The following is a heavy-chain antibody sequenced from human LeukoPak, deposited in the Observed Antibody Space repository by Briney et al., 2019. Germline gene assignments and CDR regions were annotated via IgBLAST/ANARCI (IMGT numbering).Heavy chain of an antibody. CDR2: INPNSGGA. Sequence: GASVKVSCKASGYSFIGYYIHWVRQAPGQGLEWMGWINPNSGGANYAQKFQGRVTMTRDTSISTVYMELTRLRSDDTAMYYCAKSTNWGSISDGFDIWAKGQWSPSLQ. V-gene: IGHV1-2*02. CDR3: AKSTNWGSISDGFDI. D-gene: IGHD7-27*01. CDR1: GYSFIGYY. J-gene: IGHJ3*02.